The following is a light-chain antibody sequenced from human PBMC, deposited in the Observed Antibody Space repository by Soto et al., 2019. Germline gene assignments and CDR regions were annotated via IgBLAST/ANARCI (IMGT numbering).Light chain of an antibody. CDR1: QTISSW. V-gene: IGKV1-5*03. CDR2: KAS. Sequence: QMTQSPSTLFGSVGERLTITCRASQTISSWLAWYQQKPGKAPKLLIYKASTLKSGVPSRFSGSGSGTEFTLTISSLQPDDFATYYCQHYKSYSEAFGQGTKVDIK. CDR3: QHYKSYSEA. J-gene: IGKJ1*01.